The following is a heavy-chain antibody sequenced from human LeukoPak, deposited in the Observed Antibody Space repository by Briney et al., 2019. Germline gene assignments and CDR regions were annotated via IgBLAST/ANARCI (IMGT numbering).Heavy chain of an antibody. D-gene: IGHD3-22*01. J-gene: IGHJ4*02. Sequence: SVMVSCKASGGTFSSYAISWVRQAPGQGLEWMGRIIPIFGIANYAQKFQGRVTITADKSTSTAYMELSSLRSEDTAVYYCARNYDSSGSTGDYWGQGTLVTVSS. CDR2: IIPIFGIA. CDR3: ARNYDSSGSTGDY. CDR1: GGTFSSYA. V-gene: IGHV1-69*04.